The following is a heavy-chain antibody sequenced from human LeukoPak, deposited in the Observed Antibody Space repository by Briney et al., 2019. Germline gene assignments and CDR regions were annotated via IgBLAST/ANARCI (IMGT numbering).Heavy chain of an antibody. CDR2: IYYSGST. J-gene: IGHJ5*02. CDR3: ARVGPLRWFDP. V-gene: IGHV4-31*03. CDR1: GGSISSGGYY. Sequence: SETLSLTCTVSGGSISSGGYYWSWIRQHPGKGLEWIGYIYYSGSTYYNPSLKSRVTISVDTSKNQFSLKLSSVTAADTAVYYCARVGPLRWFDPWGQGTLVTVSP.